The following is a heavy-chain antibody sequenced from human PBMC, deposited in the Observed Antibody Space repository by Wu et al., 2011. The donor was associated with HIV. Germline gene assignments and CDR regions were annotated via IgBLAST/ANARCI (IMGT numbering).Heavy chain of an antibody. CDR2: IIPNSGTT. V-gene: IGHV1-69*06. J-gene: IGHJ6*03. D-gene: IGHD2-2*01. CDR3: TRSGEAAAYYYYYMNV. CDR1: GDSLTKYA. Sequence: QVQLVQSGAEVKKPGSSVKVSCKTSGDSLTKYAFSWVRQAPGQGLEWMGGIIPNSGTTNYARKFQGRFTVTADTSTTTVHMELRSLRSEDTAVYFCTRSGEAAAYYYYYMNVWGKRATVTISS.